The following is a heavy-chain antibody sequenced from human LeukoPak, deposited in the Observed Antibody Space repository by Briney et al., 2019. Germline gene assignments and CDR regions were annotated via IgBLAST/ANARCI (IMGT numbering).Heavy chain of an antibody. CDR3: AREVYYDSSGYYNWFDP. CDR2: TYYRSKWFN. Sequence: SQTLSLTCAISGDSVSSNNAAWNWIRQSPSRGLEWLGRTYYRSKWFNDYALSVQSRININPDTPKNQFSLQLNSVTPEDTTVYYCAREVYYDSSGYYNWFDPWGQGTLVTVSS. J-gene: IGHJ5*02. CDR1: GDSVSSNNAA. D-gene: IGHD3-22*01. V-gene: IGHV6-1*01.